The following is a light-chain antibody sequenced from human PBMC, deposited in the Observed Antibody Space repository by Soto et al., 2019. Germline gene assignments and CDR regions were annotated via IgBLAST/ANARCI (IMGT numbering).Light chain of an antibody. J-gene: IGKJ2*01. CDR2: WAS. CDR1: QTILYSSNNKND. CDR3: QQYHTTPYT. Sequence: DIVMTQSPDSLAVSLGERATINCKSSQTILYSSNNKNDLAWYQQRPGQPPKLLIYWASTRESGVPDRFSVSGSGTDFTLTISSLQAEDVAVYYCQQYHTTPYTFGQGTKLEIK. V-gene: IGKV4-1*01.